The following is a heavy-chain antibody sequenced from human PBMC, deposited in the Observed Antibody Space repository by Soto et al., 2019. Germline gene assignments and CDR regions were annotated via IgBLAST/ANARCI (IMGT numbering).Heavy chain of an antibody. Sequence: EASVTVSCNECRCAFGIYAMRWVRQAHGQGLEWMGGIIPIFGTANYAQKFQGRVTITADKSTSTAYMELSSLRSEDTAVYYCARAGFGGQQHGRPFDYWGQGTLVTVSS. CDR1: RCAFGIYA. J-gene: IGHJ4*02. V-gene: IGHV1-69*06. CDR3: ARAGFGGQQHGRPFDY. D-gene: IGHD6-13*01. CDR2: IIPIFGTA.